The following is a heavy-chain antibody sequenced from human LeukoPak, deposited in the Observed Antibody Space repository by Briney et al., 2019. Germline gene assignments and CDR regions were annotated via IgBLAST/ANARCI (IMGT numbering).Heavy chain of an antibody. CDR1: GFTVSSNY. Sequence: PGGSLRLSCAASGFTVSSNYMSWVRQAPGKGLEWVSGISWNSGSIGYADSVKGRFTISRDNAKNSLYLQMNSLRAEDTAVYYCASHHPRDPFDYWGQGTLVTVSS. CDR3: ASHHPRDPFDY. V-gene: IGHV3-48*04. CDR2: ISWNSGSI. J-gene: IGHJ4*02.